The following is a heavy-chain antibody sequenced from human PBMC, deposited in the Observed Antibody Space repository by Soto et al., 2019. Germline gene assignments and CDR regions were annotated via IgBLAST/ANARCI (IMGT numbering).Heavy chain of an antibody. CDR2: ISYDGKNT. CDR1: GFTFSSYG. J-gene: IGHJ6*02. Sequence: QVQLVESGGRVVQPGRSLRLSCATYGFTFSSYGMHWVRQAPGKGLEWVAVISYDGKNTYHADSVKGRFTISRDNSMHTLYLQTNSLRPEDTAVYYCVKARDDILTCLGRYYAMDVWGQGTTVTVSS. D-gene: IGHD3-9*01. CDR3: VKARDDILTCLGRYYAMDV. V-gene: IGHV3-30*18.